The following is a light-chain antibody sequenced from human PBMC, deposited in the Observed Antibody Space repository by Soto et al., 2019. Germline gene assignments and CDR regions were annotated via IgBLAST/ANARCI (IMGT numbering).Light chain of an antibody. J-gene: IGKJ5*01. V-gene: IGKV3-11*01. CDR1: QSFRGL. CDR3: QQRHMWPIT. Sequence: EVVLTQSPVTLSLSAGERTTISCRASQSFRGLLAWYQQKPGQAPRLLIYDAYNRATGIPPRFSGSGSGTDFTLTISSLEPEDSAVYYCQQRHMWPITFGQGTRLEIK. CDR2: DAY.